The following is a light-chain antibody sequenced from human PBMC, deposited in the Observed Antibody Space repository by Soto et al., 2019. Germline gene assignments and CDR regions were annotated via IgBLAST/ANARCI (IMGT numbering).Light chain of an antibody. CDR2: EVT. V-gene: IGLV2-14*01. CDR3: SSYTSSSTRG. Sequence: QSVVSQPASASGAPGQSSTIYCTGTSSDVGGYNSVSWYQQHPGKAPKLVIYEVTNRPSGISNRFSVSKSGNTASLTISGLQAEDEADYYCSSYTSSSTRGFGTGTKVTVL. J-gene: IGLJ1*01. CDR1: SSDVGGYNS.